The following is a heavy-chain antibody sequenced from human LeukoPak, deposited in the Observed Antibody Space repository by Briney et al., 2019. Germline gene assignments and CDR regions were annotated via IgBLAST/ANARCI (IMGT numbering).Heavy chain of an antibody. CDR1: GGSISSYY. J-gene: IGHJ4*02. V-gene: IGHV4-59*01. CDR3: ARSSWIQYLVDY. D-gene: IGHD5-18*01. Sequence: PSETLSLTCTVSGGSISSYYWSWIRQPPGKGLEWIGYIYYSGSTNYNPSLKSRVTISVDTSKNQFSLKLSSVTAADTAVYYCARSSWIQYLVDYWGQGILVTVSS. CDR2: IYYSGST.